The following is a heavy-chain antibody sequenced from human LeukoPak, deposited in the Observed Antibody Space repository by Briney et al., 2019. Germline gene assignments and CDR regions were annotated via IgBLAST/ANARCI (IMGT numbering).Heavy chain of an antibody. J-gene: IGHJ4*02. V-gene: IGHV3-21*01. D-gene: IGHD3-16*01. Sequence: GGSLRLSCAASGFTFSDYSMNWVRQAPGKGLEWVSSISSSSSYIYYADSVKGRFTISRDNAENSLYLQMNSLRAEDTAVYYCARETSGEPGMINYWGQGTLVTVSS. CDR3: ARETSGEPGMINY. CDR1: GFTFSDYS. CDR2: ISSSSSYI.